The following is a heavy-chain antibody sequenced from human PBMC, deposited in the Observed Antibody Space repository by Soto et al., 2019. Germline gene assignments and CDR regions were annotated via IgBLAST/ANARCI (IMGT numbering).Heavy chain of an antibody. V-gene: IGHV4-61*01. D-gene: IGHD1-7*01. CDR3: AGYNWNYYFDP. CDR1: GFSVRDGICY. Sequence: SDTLSLTYTFSGFSVRDGICYWAWLRQPPGKGLEWIGHIYHSGSTIYNPSLKSRVTISIDTSKSQFSLNLNSMTAADTAVYYCAGYNWNYYFDPWGQGTLVTVSS. CDR2: IYHSGST. J-gene: IGHJ5*02.